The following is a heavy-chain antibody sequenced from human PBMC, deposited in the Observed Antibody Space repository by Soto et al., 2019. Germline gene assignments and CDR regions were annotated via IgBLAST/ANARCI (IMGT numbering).Heavy chain of an antibody. D-gene: IGHD3-9*01. CDR1: GGSISSSSYY. Sequence: PSETLSLTCTVSGGSISSSSYYWGWIRQPPGKGLEWIGSIYYSGSTYYNPSLKSRVTISVDTSKNQFSLKLSSVTAADTAVYYCARGDYDILTGYQYYFDYWGQGTLVTVSS. CDR3: ARGDYDILTGYQYYFDY. V-gene: IGHV4-39*01. CDR2: IYYSGST. J-gene: IGHJ4*02.